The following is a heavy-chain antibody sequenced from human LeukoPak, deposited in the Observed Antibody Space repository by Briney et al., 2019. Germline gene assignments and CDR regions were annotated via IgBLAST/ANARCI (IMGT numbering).Heavy chain of an antibody. CDR2: ISGRGASK. CDR1: GFTFNNYA. Sequence: GGTLRLSCAASGFTFNNYAMSWVRQAPGKGLEWVSGISGRGASKYYADSVKGRFTISRDNSKNTLYLQMNSLRAEDTAVYYCAKGVVVAPDVTPFDYWGQGTLVTVSS. J-gene: IGHJ4*02. CDR3: AKGVVVAPDVTPFDY. D-gene: IGHD2-2*01. V-gene: IGHV3-23*01.